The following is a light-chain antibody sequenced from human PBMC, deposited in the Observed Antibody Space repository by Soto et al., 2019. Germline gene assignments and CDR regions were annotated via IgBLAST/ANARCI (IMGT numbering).Light chain of an antibody. V-gene: IGKV3-15*01. CDR2: GSS. Sequence: IVLIQSPATLSVSPGERATLSCRASQSVSSYLAWYQQKPGQAPRLLIYGSSTRVTGIPARFSGSGSGTEFTLTISSLQSEDFAVYYCQQYNNWPRTFGQGTKVDIK. CDR1: QSVSSY. CDR3: QQYNNWPRT. J-gene: IGKJ1*01.